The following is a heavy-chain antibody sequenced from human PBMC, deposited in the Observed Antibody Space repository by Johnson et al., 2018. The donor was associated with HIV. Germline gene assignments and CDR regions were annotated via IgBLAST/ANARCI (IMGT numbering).Heavy chain of an antibody. CDR2: IFGAGTT. V-gene: IGHV3-53*01. CDR3: ARDPFPRFFAFDM. Sequence: VQLVESGGGLIQPGGSLRLSCAASGFTVSSNYMSWFRQAPGKGLEWVSLIFGAGTTYYTQSVKGRFTISRDNSNNTVYLQMKSVTAEDTAVYYCARDPFPRFFAFDMWGQGTVVTVSS. CDR1: GFTVSSNY. J-gene: IGHJ3*02. D-gene: IGHD2/OR15-2a*01.